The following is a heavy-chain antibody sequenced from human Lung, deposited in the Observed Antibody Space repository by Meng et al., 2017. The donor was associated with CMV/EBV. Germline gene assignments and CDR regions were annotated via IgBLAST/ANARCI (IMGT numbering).Heavy chain of an antibody. CDR2: ISTSGGDT. J-gene: IGHJ4*02. Sequence: LTCAASGFPFSSHALSWVRQAPGKGLEWVSSISTSGGDTYHADSVKGRFTISRDNSKKTLYLQMNSLRAEDTAVYYCANLGRTIRDYWGQGTLVTVSS. CDR1: GFPFSSHA. CDR3: ANLGRTIRDY. V-gene: IGHV3-23*01. D-gene: IGHD4/OR15-4a*01.